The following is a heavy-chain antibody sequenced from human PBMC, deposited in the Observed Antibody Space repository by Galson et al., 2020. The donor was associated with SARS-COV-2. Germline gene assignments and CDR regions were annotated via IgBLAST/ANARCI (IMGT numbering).Heavy chain of an antibody. J-gene: IGHJ4*02. Sequence: GGSLRLSCAASGFTFSSYGMHWVRQAPGKGLEWVAVISYDGSNKYYADSVKGRFTISRDNSKNTLYLQMNGLRAEDTAVYYCAKDREYDFWSGPRPTLDYWGQGTLVTVSS. CDR2: ISYDGSNK. CDR3: AKDREYDFWSGPRPTLDY. D-gene: IGHD3-3*01. V-gene: IGHV3-30*18. CDR1: GFTFSSYG.